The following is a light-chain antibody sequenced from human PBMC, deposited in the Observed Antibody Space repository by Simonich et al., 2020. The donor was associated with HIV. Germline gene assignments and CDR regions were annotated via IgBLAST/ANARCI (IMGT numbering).Light chain of an antibody. CDR1: QRMNIW. CDR3: QQANSFPLT. Sequence: DIQMTQSPSTLSASVGDRVTITCPASQRMNIWLACYQQKPVKAPNLLIYAASSLQSGVPSRFSGSGSGTDFTLTISSLQPEDFATYYCQQANSFPLTFGGGTKVEIK. V-gene: IGKV1-12*01. CDR2: AAS. J-gene: IGKJ4*01.